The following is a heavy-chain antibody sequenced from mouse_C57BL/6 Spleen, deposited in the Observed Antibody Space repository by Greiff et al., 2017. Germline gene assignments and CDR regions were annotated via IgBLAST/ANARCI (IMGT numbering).Heavy chain of an antibody. V-gene: IGHV3-6*01. J-gene: IGHJ3*01. CDR3: AGGYDGSFAY. CDR2: ISYDGSN. D-gene: IGHD2-3*01. Sequence: ESGPGLVKPSQSLSLTCSVTGYSITSGYYWNWIRQFPGNKLEWMGYISYDGSNNYNPSLKNRISITRDTSKNQFFLKLNSVTTEDTATYYCAGGYDGSFAYWGQGTLVTVSA. CDR1: GYSITSGYY.